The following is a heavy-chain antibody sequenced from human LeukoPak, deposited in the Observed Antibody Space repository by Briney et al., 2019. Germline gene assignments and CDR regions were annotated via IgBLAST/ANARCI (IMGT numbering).Heavy chain of an antibody. CDR1: GFTFSDYA. CDR2: VSGSGHRT. V-gene: IGHV3-23*01. Sequence: GGSLRLSCATSGFTFSDYALNWVRQAPGKGLEWVSGVSGSGHRTYYADSVKGRFTISRDNSKNTLFLQMNSLRAEDTAVYYCAKGSLGLVVIARPFDYWGQGIVVTVSS. D-gene: IGHD2-21*01. CDR3: AKGSLGLVVIARPFDY. J-gene: IGHJ4*02.